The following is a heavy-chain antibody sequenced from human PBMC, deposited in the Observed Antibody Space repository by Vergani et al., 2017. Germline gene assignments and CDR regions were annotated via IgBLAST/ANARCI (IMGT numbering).Heavy chain of an antibody. Sequence: EVQLLESGGGLVQPGGSLRLSCAASGFTFSSYAMSWLRQAPGKGLEWVSAISGSGGSTYYADSVKGRFTISRDNSKNTLYLQMNSLRAEDTAVYYCAKHYYDSSGYYYTVDYWGQGTLVTVSS. J-gene: IGHJ4*02. CDR2: ISGSGGST. CDR3: AKHYYDSSGYYYTVDY. CDR1: GFTFSSYA. V-gene: IGHV3-23*01. D-gene: IGHD3-22*01.